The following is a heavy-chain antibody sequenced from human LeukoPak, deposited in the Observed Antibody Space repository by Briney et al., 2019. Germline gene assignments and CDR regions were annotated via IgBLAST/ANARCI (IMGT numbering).Heavy chain of an antibody. D-gene: IGHD2-2*02. CDR2: ISGSGGST. CDR1: GFTFSSYA. Sequence: GGSLRLSCAASGFTFSSYAMSWVRQAPGKGLEWVSAISGSGGSTYYADSVKGRLTISRDNSKNTLYLQMNSLRAEDTAVYYCAKAFPPRYCSSTSCYIWGQGTLVTVSS. J-gene: IGHJ1*01. CDR3: AKAFPPRYCSSTSCYI. V-gene: IGHV3-23*01.